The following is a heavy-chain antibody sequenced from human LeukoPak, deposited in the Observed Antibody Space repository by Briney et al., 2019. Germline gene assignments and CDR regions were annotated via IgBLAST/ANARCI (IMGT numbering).Heavy chain of an antibody. J-gene: IGHJ4*02. D-gene: IGHD6-19*01. V-gene: IGHV3-23*01. CDR2: ISGGNGNTYYA. CDR3: AKDFRFGSGW. Sequence: PGGSLRLSCAASGFPFSSYAMSWVRQSPGKGLEWVSAISGGNGNTYYAYYADSVRGRFTISRDSSKNTLYLQMNSLRAEDTAVYYCAKDFRFGSGWWGQGTLVTVSS. CDR1: GFPFSSYA.